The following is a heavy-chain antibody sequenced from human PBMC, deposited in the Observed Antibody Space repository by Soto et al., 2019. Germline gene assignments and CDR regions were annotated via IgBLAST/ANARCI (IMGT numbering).Heavy chain of an antibody. D-gene: IGHD2-15*01. CDR1: GYTFTSYY. Sequence: QVQLVQSGAEVKKPGASVKVSCKASGYTFTSYYMHWVRQAPGQGLEWMGIINPSGGSTSYAQKFQGRVTMTRDTSTSTVYMELSSLRSEDTAVYYCARAPPHCSGGSCYSDYFDYWGQGTLVTVSS. CDR3: ARAPPHCSGGSCYSDYFDY. CDR2: INPSGGST. J-gene: IGHJ4*02. V-gene: IGHV1-46*03.